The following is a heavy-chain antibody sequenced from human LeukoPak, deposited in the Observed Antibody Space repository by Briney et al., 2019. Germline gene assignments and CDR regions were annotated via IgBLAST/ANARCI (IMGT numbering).Heavy chain of an antibody. CDR3: ARELVSSGTGYFDL. V-gene: IGHV3-23*01. CDR1: GFTFGNFG. D-gene: IGHD3-10*02. Sequence: GGSLRLSCEASGFTFGNFGMTWVRQAPGKGLQWVSAITGSSTWTYYAASVKGRFTVSRDNSQNTLHLQMNSLRADDTAVYYCARELVSSGTGYFDLWGRGTLVTVSS. CDR2: ITGSSTWT. J-gene: IGHJ2*01.